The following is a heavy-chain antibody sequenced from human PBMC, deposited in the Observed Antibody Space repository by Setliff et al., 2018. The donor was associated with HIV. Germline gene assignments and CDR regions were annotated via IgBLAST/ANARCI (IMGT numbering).Heavy chain of an antibody. Sequence: GESLKISCAASGFRINNYDMNWVRQAPGKGLEWISHISNSGETIYYADSVRGRFTISRDNAKNTLYLQMNSLRAEDTAVYYCVRDITTCWDVWGQGTTVTV. CDR1: GFRINNYD. J-gene: IGHJ6*02. CDR2: ISNSGETI. D-gene: IGHD4-4*01. V-gene: IGHV3-48*03. CDR3: VRDITTCWDV.